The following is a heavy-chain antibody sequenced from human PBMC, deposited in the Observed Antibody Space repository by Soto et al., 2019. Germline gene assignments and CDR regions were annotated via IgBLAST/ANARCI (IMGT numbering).Heavy chain of an antibody. J-gene: IGHJ6*02. V-gene: IGHV3-30*18. CDR2: ISYDGSNK. CDR3: AKDRFLGMDV. CDR1: GFPFSSYG. D-gene: IGHD3-3*01. Sequence: PGGTLRLSFAASGFPFSSYGMHWVRQAPGKGLEWVAVISYDGSNKYYADSVKGRFTISRDNSKNTLYLQMNSLRAEDTAVYYCAKDRFLGMDVWGQGTTVTVSS.